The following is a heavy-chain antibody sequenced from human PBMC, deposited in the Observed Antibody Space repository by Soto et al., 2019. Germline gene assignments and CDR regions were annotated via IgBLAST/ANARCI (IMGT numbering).Heavy chain of an antibody. Sequence: GSLRLSCAASGFTFSSYAMSWVLQAPWKGLEWVSSVSAGGDMTYYSDSVKGRFTISRDNSNNALFLQMNSLRAEDTALYYCARGDRGGSGSPASYYYSGLDVWGQGTTVTVSS. CDR2: VSAGGDMT. D-gene: IGHD3-10*01. CDR3: ARGDRGGSGSPASYYYSGLDV. V-gene: IGHV3-23*01. J-gene: IGHJ6*02. CDR1: GFTFSSYA.